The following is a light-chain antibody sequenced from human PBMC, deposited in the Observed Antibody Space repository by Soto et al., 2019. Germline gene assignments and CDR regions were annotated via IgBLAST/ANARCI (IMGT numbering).Light chain of an antibody. CDR1: QSLSFN. V-gene: IGKV3-15*01. CDR2: GAT. Sequence: EIVMTQSPATLSVSPGERATLSCRASQSLSFNLAWYQQKPGQAPRLLIHGATTRATGIPARFSGSGSGTEFTLTISSLQSEDFAVYYCQQYNNWPRTFGQGTKVDI. CDR3: QQYNNWPRT. J-gene: IGKJ1*01.